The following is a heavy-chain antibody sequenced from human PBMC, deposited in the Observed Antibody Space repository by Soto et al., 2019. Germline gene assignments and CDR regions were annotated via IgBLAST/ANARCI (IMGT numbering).Heavy chain of an antibody. Sequence: PSQPLSLTCAISGDSVSSNSAAWNWIRQSPSRGLEWLGRTYYRSNWYNDYAVSVKSRITITPDTSKNQFSLQLNSVTPEDTAVYYCARGKLSGWSFDYWGQGTLVTVSS. CDR2: TYYRSNWYN. CDR1: GDSVSSNSAA. CDR3: ARGKLSGWSFDY. J-gene: IGHJ4*02. D-gene: IGHD6-19*01. V-gene: IGHV6-1*01.